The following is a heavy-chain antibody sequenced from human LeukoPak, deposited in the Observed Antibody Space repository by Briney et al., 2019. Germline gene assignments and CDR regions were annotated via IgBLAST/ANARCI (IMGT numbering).Heavy chain of an antibody. J-gene: IGHJ5*02. CDR2: IKTYNSDT. CDR1: GYTFSSFG. D-gene: IGHD1-26*01. CDR3: ARDLTKGGSSPNWFDP. V-gene: IGHV1-18*01. Sequence: ASVKVSCKASGYTFSSFGITWVRQAPGQGLEWMGWIKTYNSDTNYAQKLQGRVTMTTDTSTSTAYMELSRLRSDDTAVYYCARDLTKGGSSPNWFDPWGQGTLVTVSS.